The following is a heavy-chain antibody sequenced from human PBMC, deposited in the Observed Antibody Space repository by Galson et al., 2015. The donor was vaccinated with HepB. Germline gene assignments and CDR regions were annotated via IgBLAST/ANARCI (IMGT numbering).Heavy chain of an antibody. CDR1: GFTFNNYK. V-gene: IGHV3-74*03. Sequence: SLRLSCAATSGFTFNNYKIHWVRHVPEKGLVWVAYIDSDERGTKYADSVKGRFTISRDNARNTVFLQMSSLRVEDTAVYFCGRSRGASGYHYDYWGQGTLVAVSS. CDR2: IDSDERGT. J-gene: IGHJ4*02. D-gene: IGHD3-22*01. CDR3: GRSRGASGYHYDY.